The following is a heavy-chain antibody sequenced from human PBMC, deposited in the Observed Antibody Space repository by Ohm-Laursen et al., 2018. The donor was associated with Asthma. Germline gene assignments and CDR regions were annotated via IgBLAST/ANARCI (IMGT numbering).Heavy chain of an antibody. V-gene: IGHV4-4*02. D-gene: IGHD5-24*01. CDR2: IYHSGST. CDR3: ARDFRGPLDY. J-gene: IGHJ4*02. CDR1: GGSISSSNW. Sequence: SETLSLTWAVSGGSISSSNWWSWVRQPPGKGLEWIGEIYHSGSTNYNPSLKSRVTISEDKSKNQFSLKLSSVTAADTAVYYCARDFRGPLDYWGQGTLVTVSS.